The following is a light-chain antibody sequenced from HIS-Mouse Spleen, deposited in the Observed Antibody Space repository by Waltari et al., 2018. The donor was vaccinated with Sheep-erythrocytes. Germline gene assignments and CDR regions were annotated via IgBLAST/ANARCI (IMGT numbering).Light chain of an antibody. V-gene: IGLV2-11*01. CDR2: DVS. CDR1: SSDVGGYNY. CDR3: CSYAGSYNHV. Sequence: QSALTQPRSVSGSPGQSVTISCTGTSSDVGGYNYVSWYQQHPGKAPKLMIYDVSKGPSGVPVRFSGSKSGNTASLTISGLQAEDEADYYCCSYAGSYNHVFATGTKVTVL. J-gene: IGLJ1*01.